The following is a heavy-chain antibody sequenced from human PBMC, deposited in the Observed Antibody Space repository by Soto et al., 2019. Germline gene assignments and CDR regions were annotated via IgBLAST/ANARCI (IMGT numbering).Heavy chain of an antibody. J-gene: IGHJ4*02. CDR3: ARGAAYYYDSSGYYESDY. V-gene: IGHV1-18*01. D-gene: IGHD3-22*01. CDR2: ISAYNGNT. CDR1: GYTFTSYG. Sequence: QVQLVQSGAEVKKPGASVKVSCKASGYTFTSYGISWVRQAPGQGLEWMGWISAYNGNTNYAQKLQDRVTMTTDTSTSTAYMELRSLRSDDTAVYYCARGAAYYYDSSGYYESDYWGQGTLVTVSS.